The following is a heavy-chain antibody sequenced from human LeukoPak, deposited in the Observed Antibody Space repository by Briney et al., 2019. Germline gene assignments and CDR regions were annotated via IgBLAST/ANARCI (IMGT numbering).Heavy chain of an antibody. J-gene: IGHJ4*02. CDR3: ARGGGYSGYDSHFDY. CDR1: GGSISSHY. D-gene: IGHD5-12*01. CDR2: IYYSGST. Sequence: PSETLSLTCTVSGGSISSHYWSWIRQPPGKGLEGSGYIYYSGSTNYNPSLKSRVAISVDTSKNQFSLKLSSVTAADTAVYYCARGGGYSGYDSHFDYWGQGTLVTVSS. V-gene: IGHV4-59*11.